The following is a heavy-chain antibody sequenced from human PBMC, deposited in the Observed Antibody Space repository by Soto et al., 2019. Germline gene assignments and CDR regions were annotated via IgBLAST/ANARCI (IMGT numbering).Heavy chain of an antibody. D-gene: IGHD3-10*01. V-gene: IGHV4-31*03. J-gene: IGHJ4*02. CDR3: ARDRKVRGVIP. CDR2: IYYSGST. CDR1: GGSISSGFYY. Sequence: SETLSLTCTVSGGSISSGFYYWSWCRKHPGEGLEWIGYIYYSGSTYYTPSHKGRVTISVDTSKNHFSLKLRPVTAADTAVYYCARDRKVRGVIPWAQGTLVTVSS.